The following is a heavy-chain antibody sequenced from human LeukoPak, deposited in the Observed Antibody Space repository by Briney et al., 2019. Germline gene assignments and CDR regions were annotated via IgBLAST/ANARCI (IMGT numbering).Heavy chain of an antibody. CDR1: SGSISGLY. CDR2: IYASGST. V-gene: IGHV4-4*07. Sequence: SETLSLTCTVSSGSISGLYWSWIRQPAGKGLEWIGHIYASGSTNYNPSLKSRVTMSVDTSKNQFSLNLTNVTAADTAVYYCARGVDTAMVSGGYNWFDPWGQGTLVTVSS. J-gene: IGHJ5*02. D-gene: IGHD5-18*01. CDR3: ARGVDTAMVSGGYNWFDP.